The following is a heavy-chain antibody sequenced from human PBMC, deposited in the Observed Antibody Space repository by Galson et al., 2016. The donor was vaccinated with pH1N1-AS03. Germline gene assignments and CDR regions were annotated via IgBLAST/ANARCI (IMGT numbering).Heavy chain of an antibody. D-gene: IGHD1-14*01. Sequence: PALVKPPQTLTLTCTFSGFSLTSSGVGVGWIRQPPGKAPEWLALIYWDDVKVYSPSLKSRLTITKDTSKNQVVLTMTNMDPVDTATYYCARHIGTAAGFFYYGMDVWGQGTTVTVSS. V-gene: IGHV2-5*02. CDR3: ARHIGTAAGFFYYGMDV. J-gene: IGHJ6*02. CDR2: IYWDDVK. CDR1: GFSLTSSGVG.